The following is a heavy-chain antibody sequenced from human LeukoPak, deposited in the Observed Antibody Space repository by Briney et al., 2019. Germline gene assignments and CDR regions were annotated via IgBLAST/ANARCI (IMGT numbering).Heavy chain of an antibody. J-gene: IGHJ5*02. D-gene: IGHD2-2*01. Sequence: KSSETLSLTCTVSGGSISSSSYYWGWIRQPPGKGLEWIVSIYYSGSTYYNPSLKSRVTISVHTAKNQFSLKLSSVTAADTAVYYCARVNLEVVPAAMLNWFDPWGQGTLVTVSS. CDR1: GGSISSSSYY. CDR2: IYYSGST. V-gene: IGHV4-39*07. CDR3: ARVNLEVVPAAMLNWFDP.